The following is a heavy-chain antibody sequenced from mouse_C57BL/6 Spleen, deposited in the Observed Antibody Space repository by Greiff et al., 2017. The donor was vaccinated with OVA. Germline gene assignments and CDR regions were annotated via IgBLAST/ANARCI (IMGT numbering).Heavy chain of an antibody. CDR2: IYPGDGDT. CDR3: ARREDGYVFDY. V-gene: IGHV1-82*01. D-gene: IGHD2-2*01. Sequence: QLQQSGPELVKPGASVKISCKASGYAFSSSWMNWVKQRPGQGLEWIGRIYPGDGDTNYNWKFKGKATLTADKSSSTAYMQLSSLTSEDSAVYFCARREDGYVFDYWGQGTTLTVSS. CDR1: GYAFSSSW. J-gene: IGHJ2*01.